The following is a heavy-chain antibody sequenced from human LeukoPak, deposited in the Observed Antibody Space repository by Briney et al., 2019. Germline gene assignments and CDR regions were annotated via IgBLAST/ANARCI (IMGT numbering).Heavy chain of an antibody. Sequence: GGSLRLSCAASGFTFSRYWMSWVRQAPGKGLEWVGRIKSKTDGGTTEYAASVKGRFTISRDDSKSIAYLQMNSLKTEDTAVYYCTRDQTPYYWGQGTLVTVSS. CDR3: TRDQTPYY. CDR1: GFTFSRYW. V-gene: IGHV3-49*04. CDR2: IKSKTDGGTT. J-gene: IGHJ4*02.